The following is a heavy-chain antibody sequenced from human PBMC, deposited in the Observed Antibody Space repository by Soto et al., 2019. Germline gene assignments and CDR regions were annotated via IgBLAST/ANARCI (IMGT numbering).Heavy chain of an antibody. V-gene: IGHV1-24*01. J-gene: IGHJ4*02. Sequence: QVQLVQSGAEVRKPGASVKVSCKVSGYSLTELSIHWVRQAPGKGPEWMGGFDPEDGEIKFAQNFQGRVTMTEDTPTDTAYMELSSLRSEDTAIYYCATGLQHLLNLYDFDQWGQGTLVTVSS. CDR3: ATGLQHLLNLYDFDQ. D-gene: IGHD2-8*01. CDR1: GYSLTELS. CDR2: FDPEDGEI.